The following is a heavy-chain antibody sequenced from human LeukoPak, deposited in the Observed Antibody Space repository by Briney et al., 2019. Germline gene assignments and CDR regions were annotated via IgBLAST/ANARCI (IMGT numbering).Heavy chain of an antibody. CDR1: GGSISSYY. V-gene: IGHV4-59*01. CDR2: IYYSGST. Sequence: SEALSLTCTVSGGSISSYYWSWIRQPPGKGLEWIGYIYYSGSTNYNPSLKSRVTISVDTSKNQFSLKLTSVTAADTAVYYCARTMEGYCSGGSCYQYSYYMDVWGKGTTVTVSS. CDR3: ARTMEGYCSGGSCYQYSYYMDV. J-gene: IGHJ6*03. D-gene: IGHD2-15*01.